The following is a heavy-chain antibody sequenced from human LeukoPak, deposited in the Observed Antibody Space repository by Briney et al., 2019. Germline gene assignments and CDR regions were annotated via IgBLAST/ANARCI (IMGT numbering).Heavy chain of an antibody. D-gene: IGHD2-2*01. CDR3: TREKEYCSSSRCYEEFDY. Sequence: PGGSLRLSCEASGFTFSSYEMIWVRQAPGKGLEWVSYIGTSNNIYYADSVKGRFTLSRDNSKNSLYLQIKSLKAEDTAVYYCTREKEYCSSSRCYEEFDYWGQGTLVTVSS. V-gene: IGHV3-48*03. CDR1: GFTFSSYE. J-gene: IGHJ4*02. CDR2: IGTSNNI.